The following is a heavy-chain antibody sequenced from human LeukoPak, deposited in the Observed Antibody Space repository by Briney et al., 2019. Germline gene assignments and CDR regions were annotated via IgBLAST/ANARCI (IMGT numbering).Heavy chain of an antibody. D-gene: IGHD3-22*01. CDR2: IYYSGST. CDR1: GFTFSSYA. CDR3: ARVRDSSGYYYVWPPYFDY. J-gene: IGHJ4*02. V-gene: IGHV4-59*01. Sequence: GSLRLSCAASGFTFSSYAMSWVRQAPGKGLEWIGYIYYSGSTNYNPSLKSRVTISVDTSKNQFSLKLSSVTAADTAVYYCARVRDSSGYYYVWPPYFDYWGQGTLVTVSS.